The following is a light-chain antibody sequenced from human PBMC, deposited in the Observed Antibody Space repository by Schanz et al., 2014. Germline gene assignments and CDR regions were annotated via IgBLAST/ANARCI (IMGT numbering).Light chain of an antibody. CDR2: DVS. CDR1: SSDVGGYNF. Sequence: QSALTQPASVSGSPGQSITISCTGTSSDVGGYNFVSWYQQHPGKAPKLMISDVSNRPSGVSNRFSGSKSGNTASLTISGLQAEDEADYYCSSYRRTAAVAVFGTGTKLTVL. J-gene: IGLJ1*01. CDR3: SSYRRTAAVAV. V-gene: IGLV2-14*03.